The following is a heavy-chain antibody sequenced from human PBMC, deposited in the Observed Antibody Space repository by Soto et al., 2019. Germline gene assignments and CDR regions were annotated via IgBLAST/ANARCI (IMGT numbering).Heavy chain of an antibody. D-gene: IGHD3-22*01. CDR2: IYYSGST. V-gene: IGHV4-39*01. CDR3: ARYNYYDSSGYYGPNFDY. Sequence: PSETLSLTCTVSGGSISSSSYYWGWIRQPPGKGLEWIGSIYYSGSTYYNPSLKSRVTISVDTSKNQFSLKLSSVTAADTAVYYCARYNYYDSSGYYGPNFDYGGQGTLVTVSS. CDR1: GGSISSSSYY. J-gene: IGHJ4*02.